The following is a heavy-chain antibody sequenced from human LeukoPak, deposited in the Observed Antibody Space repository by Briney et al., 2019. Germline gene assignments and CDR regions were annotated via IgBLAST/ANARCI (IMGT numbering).Heavy chain of an antibody. Sequence: SQTLSLTCTVSGGSISSGSYYWSWFRQPAGKGLEWIGRIYATGSTGYNPSLKSRVTISVDTSKNQFSLNLSSVTVADTAVYYCARDLYDSGPGWFDPWGQGTLVTVAS. D-gene: IGHD3-10*01. CDR3: ARDLYDSGPGWFDP. V-gene: IGHV4-61*02. CDR2: IYATGST. J-gene: IGHJ5*02. CDR1: GGSISSGSYY.